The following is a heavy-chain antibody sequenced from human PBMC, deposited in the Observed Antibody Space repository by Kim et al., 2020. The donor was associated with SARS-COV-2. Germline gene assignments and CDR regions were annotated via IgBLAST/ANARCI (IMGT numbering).Heavy chain of an antibody. CDR2: ISWNSGSV. D-gene: IGHD5-18*01. CDR1: GFTFDNYA. Sequence: GGSLRLSCAASGFTFDNYAMYWVRQAPGKGLEWVSGISWNSGSVGYADSVKGRFTISRDSAKKSLYLQMNNLRPEDTALYYCARDRWDSYGFYDYWGQGTLVTVSS. J-gene: IGHJ4*02. V-gene: IGHV3-9*01. CDR3: ARDRWDSYGFYDY.